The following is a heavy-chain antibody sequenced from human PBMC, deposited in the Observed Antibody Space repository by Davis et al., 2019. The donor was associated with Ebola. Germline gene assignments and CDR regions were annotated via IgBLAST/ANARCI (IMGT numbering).Heavy chain of an antibody. D-gene: IGHD3/OR15-3a*01. CDR2: INSDGSST. CDR1: GFTFSSYW. CDR3: ASGDGRGYSYDMDV. Sequence: HTGGSLRLSCAASGFTFSSYWMHWVRQAPGKGLVWVSRINSDGSSTSYADSVKGRFTISRDNAKNSLFLQMNSLRAEDTALYYCASGDGRGYSYDMDVWGQGTTVTVSS. J-gene: IGHJ6*02. V-gene: IGHV3-74*01.